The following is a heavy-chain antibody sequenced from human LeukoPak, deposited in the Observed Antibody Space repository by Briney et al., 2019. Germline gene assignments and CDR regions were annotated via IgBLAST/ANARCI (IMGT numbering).Heavy chain of an antibody. J-gene: IGHJ6*02. Sequence: PGGSLRLSCAASGLTFSRYWMSWVRQAPGKGLEWVANIKQDGSEKYYVDSVKGRFTISKDNAKNSLYLQMNSLRADDTAVYYCARDRWAADGHGDYYYYGMDVWGQGTTVTVSS. CDR2: IKQDGSEK. CDR1: GLTFSRYW. V-gene: IGHV3-7*04. CDR3: ARDRWAADGHGDYYYYGMDV. D-gene: IGHD6-13*01.